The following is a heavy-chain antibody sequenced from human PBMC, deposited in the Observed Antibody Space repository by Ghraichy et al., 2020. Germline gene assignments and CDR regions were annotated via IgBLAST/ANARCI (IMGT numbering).Heavy chain of an antibody. D-gene: IGHD5-18*01. J-gene: IGHJ6*02. CDR1: GGSISSYY. CDR2: IYYSGST. Sequence: SETLSLTCTVSGGSISSYYWSWIRQPPGKGLEWIGYIYYSGSTNYNPSLKSRVTISVDTSKNQFSLKLSSVTAADTAVYYCSRQGYSYAFYYYYGMDVWGQGTRVTGSS. V-gene: IGHV4-59*08. CDR3: SRQGYSYAFYYYYGMDV.